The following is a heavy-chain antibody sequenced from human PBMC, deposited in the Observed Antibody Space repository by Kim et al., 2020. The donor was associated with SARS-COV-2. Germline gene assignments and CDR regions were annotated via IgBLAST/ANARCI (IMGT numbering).Heavy chain of an antibody. CDR3: ARDLRTYDEWYFDY. CDR1: GFTFSDYY. CDR2: ISNSSTYT. Sequence: GGSLRLSCAASGFTFSDYYMSWIRQAPGKGLEWISYISNSSTYTNYADSVKGRFTISRDNAKNSLYLQMNSLRAEDTAVYYCARDLRTYDEWYFDYWGQGTLVTVSS. V-gene: IGHV3-11*05. D-gene: IGHD3-3*01. J-gene: IGHJ4*02.